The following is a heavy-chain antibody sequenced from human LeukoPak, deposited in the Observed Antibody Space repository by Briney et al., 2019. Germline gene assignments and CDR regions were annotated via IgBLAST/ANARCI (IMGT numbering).Heavy chain of an antibody. CDR3: ARSDGYGLVGI. D-gene: IGHD3-10*01. J-gene: IGHJ3*02. CDR2: IYRSGST. V-gene: IGHV4-38-2*02. CDR1: GFSVSSVYY. Sequence: SETLSLTCTVSGFSVSSVYYWGWIRQPPGKGLEWIGSIYRSGSTYYNPSLKSRVTISVDTSKNQFSLKLTSVTAADTAVYYCARSDGYGLVGIWGQGTMVTVSS.